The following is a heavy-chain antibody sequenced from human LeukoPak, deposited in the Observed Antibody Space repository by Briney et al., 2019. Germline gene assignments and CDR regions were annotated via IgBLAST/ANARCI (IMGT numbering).Heavy chain of an antibody. CDR3: ARQRTVTLDY. D-gene: IGHD4-17*01. Sequence: PSETLSLTCAVYGGSFSGYYWSWIRQPPGKGLEWIGEINHRGSTNYNPSLKSRVTISVDTSKNQFSLKLSSVTAADTAVYYCARQRTVTLDYWGQGTLVTVSS. CDR1: GGSFSGYY. J-gene: IGHJ4*02. CDR2: INHRGST. V-gene: IGHV4-34*01.